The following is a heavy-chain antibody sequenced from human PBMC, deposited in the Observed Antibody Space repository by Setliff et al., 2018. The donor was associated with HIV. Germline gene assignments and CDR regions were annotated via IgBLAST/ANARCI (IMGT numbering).Heavy chain of an antibody. D-gene: IGHD3-10*01. CDR3: ARVYYGSGSTGDY. CDR1: GGTFSSYA. CDR2: IIPIFGTA. V-gene: IGHV1-69*13. Sequence: SVKVSCKASGGTFSSYAISWVRQAPGQGLEWMGGIIPIFGTANYAQKFQGRVTITADESTSTAYMELSSLRSEDTAVYYCARVYYGSGSTGDYWGQGTLVTVSS. J-gene: IGHJ4*02.